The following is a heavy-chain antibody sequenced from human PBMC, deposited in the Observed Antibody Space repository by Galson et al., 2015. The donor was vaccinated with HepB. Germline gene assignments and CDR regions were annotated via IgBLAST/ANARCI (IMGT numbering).Heavy chain of an antibody. CDR2: IYWNDDK. Sequence: PALVKPTQTLTLTCTFSGFSLSTSGVGVGWIRQPPGKALEWLALIYWNDDKRYSPSLKSRLTITKDTSKNQVVLTMTNMDPVDTATYYCAHARQLWLLLDYWGQGTLVTVSS. D-gene: IGHD5-18*01. J-gene: IGHJ4*02. CDR1: GFSLSTSGVG. V-gene: IGHV2-5*01. CDR3: AHARQLWLLLDY.